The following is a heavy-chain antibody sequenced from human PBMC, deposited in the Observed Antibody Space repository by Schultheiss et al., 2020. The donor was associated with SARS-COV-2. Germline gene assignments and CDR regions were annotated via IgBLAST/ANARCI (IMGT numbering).Heavy chain of an antibody. D-gene: IGHD5-12*01. Sequence: SETLSLTCAVSGGSISSYYWSWIRQPPGKGLEWIGEINHSGSTNYNPSLKSRVTISVDTSKNQFSLKLSSVTAADTAVYYCARGKDIVATIHDAFDIWGQGTMVTVSS. CDR3: ARGKDIVATIHDAFDI. V-gene: IGHV4-34*01. J-gene: IGHJ3*02. CDR1: GGSISSYY. CDR2: INHSGST.